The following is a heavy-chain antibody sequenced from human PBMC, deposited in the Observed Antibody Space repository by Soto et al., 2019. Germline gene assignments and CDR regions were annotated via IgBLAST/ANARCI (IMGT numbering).Heavy chain of an antibody. D-gene: IGHD3-22*01. CDR1: GGSINSYY. V-gene: IGHV4-59*01. J-gene: IGHJ1*01. CDR3: ARGYYDNSGYYTQYFHH. CDR2: IHYSGNT. Sequence: PSETLSLTCTVSGGSINSYYWSWIRQPPGKGLECIGYIHYSGNTNYNPSLKSLVTISVDTSKNQFSLKLSSVTAADTAVYYCARGYYDNSGYYTQYFHHWGQGTLVTVS.